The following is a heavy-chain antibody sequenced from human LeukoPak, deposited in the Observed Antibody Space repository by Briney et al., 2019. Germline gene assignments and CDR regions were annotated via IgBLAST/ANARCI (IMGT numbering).Heavy chain of an antibody. V-gene: IGHV3-30*18. CDR3: AKDGGNYYDTEGNCLMRSYMDV. CDR2: ISYEGESN. Sequence: GGSLRLSCVLSGFTFSSYGMQGVSEGRGKGREGVADISYEGESNYRVDSVKGRFTISRDNSKNTLYLQMNSLRADDTAVYYCAKDGGNYYDTEGNCLMRSYMDVWGKGTTVTVSS. J-gene: IGHJ6*03. D-gene: IGHD3-22*01. CDR1: GFTFSSYG.